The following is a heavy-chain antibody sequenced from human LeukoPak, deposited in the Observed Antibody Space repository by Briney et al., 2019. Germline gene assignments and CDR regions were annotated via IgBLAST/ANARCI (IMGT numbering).Heavy chain of an antibody. D-gene: IGHD3-9*01. CDR3: ALEPYDILTGYADDVFDI. CDR2: INHSGST. J-gene: IGHJ3*02. V-gene: IGHV4-34*01. CDR1: GGSFSGYY. Sequence: SETLSLTCAVYGGSFSGYYWSWIRQPPGKGLEWIGEINHSGSTNYNPSLKSRVTISVDTSKNQFSLKLSSVTAADTAVYYCALEPYDILTGYADDVFDIWGQGTMVTVSS.